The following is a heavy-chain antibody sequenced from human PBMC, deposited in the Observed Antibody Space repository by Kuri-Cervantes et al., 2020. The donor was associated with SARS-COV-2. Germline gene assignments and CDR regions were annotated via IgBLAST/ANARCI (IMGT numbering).Heavy chain of an antibody. V-gene: IGHV1-24*01. CDR1: GYTLTELS. D-gene: IGHD2-15*01. Sequence: ASVKVSCKVSGYTLTELSMHWVRQAPGEGLEWMGGFDPEDGETIYAQKFQGRVTMTEDTSTDTAYMELSSLRSEDTAVYYCATVRCSGGSCYSRDAFDIWGQGTMVTVSS. CDR2: FDPEDGET. J-gene: IGHJ3*02. CDR3: ATVRCSGGSCYSRDAFDI.